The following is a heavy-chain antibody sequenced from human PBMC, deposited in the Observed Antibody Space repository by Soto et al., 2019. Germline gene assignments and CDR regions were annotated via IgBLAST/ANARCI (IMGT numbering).Heavy chain of an antibody. CDR3: GKVLVGATGRTHYDS. D-gene: IGHD2-15*01. CDR1: GGSIYRSGYY. J-gene: IGHJ4*02. Sequence: SETLSLTCTVSGGSIYRSGYYWGWIRQPPGRGLEWIGNLDYNGFTCSSPSLKSRVTICRDTSKNQFALNLTSVTAADTALYYCGKVLVGATGRTHYDSWGPGSLDTVSS. CDR2: LDYNGFT. V-gene: IGHV4-39*01.